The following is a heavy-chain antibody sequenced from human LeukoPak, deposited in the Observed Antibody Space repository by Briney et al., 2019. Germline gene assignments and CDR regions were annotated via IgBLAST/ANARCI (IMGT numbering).Heavy chain of an antibody. CDR2: AGWAGGTT. V-gene: IGHV3-43*01. CDR1: GFNFDRYT. D-gene: IGHD3-10*02. Sequence: GGSLRLSCATSGFNFDRYTIHWVRRAPGKGLEWVSLAGWAGGTTFYSDSVRGRFTISRDSGRKSVYLQMNSLTTDDTAFYFCAKELDTMFFDYWGQGALVTVSS. CDR3: AKELDTMFFDY. J-gene: IGHJ4*02.